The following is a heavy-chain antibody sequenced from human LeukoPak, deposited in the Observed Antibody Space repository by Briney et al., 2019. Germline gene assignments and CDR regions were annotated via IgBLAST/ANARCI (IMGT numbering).Heavy chain of an antibody. V-gene: IGHV4-34*01. CDR1: GGSFSDYY. CDR2: INHSGST. J-gene: IGHJ4*02. CDR3: ARGDLRGDY. D-gene: IGHD3-10*01. Sequence: SETLSRTCAVCGGSFSDYYWSWIRQPPGKGLEWIGEINHSGSTNYSPSLKSRVTISVDTSKNQFSLKLTSVTAADTAVYYCARGDLRGDYWGQGVLVTVSS.